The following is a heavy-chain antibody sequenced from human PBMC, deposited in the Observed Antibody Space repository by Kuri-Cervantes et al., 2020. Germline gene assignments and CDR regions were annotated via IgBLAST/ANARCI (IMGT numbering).Heavy chain of an antibody. Sequence: ASVKVSCKASGGTFTSYAMNWVRQAPGQGLEWMGWINTNTGNPTYAQGFTGRFVFSLDTSVSTAYLQISSLKAEDTAVYYCASIAAAGAFDIWGQGTMVTVSS. D-gene: IGHD6-13*01. CDR3: ASIAAAGAFDI. CDR2: INTNTGNP. J-gene: IGHJ3*02. V-gene: IGHV7-4-1*02. CDR1: GGTFTSYA.